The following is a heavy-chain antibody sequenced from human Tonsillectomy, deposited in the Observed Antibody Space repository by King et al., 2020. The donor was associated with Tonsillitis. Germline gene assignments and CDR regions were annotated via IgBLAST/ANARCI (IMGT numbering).Heavy chain of an antibody. CDR2: IYTSGST. V-gene: IGHV4-61*02. Sequence: QLQESGPGLVKPSQTLSLTCTVSGGSISSGSYYWSWIRQPAGKGLEWIGRIYTSGSTNYNPSLKSRVTMSVDTSKNQFSLKLSSATAADPAVYYCARDNDFWSGYYSYWGQGTLVTVSS. D-gene: IGHD3-3*01. J-gene: IGHJ4*02. CDR3: ARDNDFWSGYYSY. CDR1: GGSISSGSYY.